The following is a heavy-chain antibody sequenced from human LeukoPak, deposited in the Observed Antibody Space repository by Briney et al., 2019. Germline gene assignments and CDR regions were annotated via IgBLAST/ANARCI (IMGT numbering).Heavy chain of an antibody. J-gene: IGHJ6*02. Sequence: ASVKVSCKASGYTFTSYGISWVRQAPGQGLEWMGWISAYNGNTNYAQKLQGRVTMTTDTSTSTAYMELRSPRSDDTAVYYCARDHNAERIPTYYYYGMDVWGQGTTVTVSS. CDR2: ISAYNGNT. D-gene: IGHD1-14*01. CDR1: GYTFTSYG. V-gene: IGHV1-18*01. CDR3: ARDHNAERIPTYYYYGMDV.